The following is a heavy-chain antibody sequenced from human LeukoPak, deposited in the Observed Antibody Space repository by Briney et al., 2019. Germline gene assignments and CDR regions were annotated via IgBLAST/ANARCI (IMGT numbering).Heavy chain of an antibody. J-gene: IGHJ6*02. V-gene: IGHV4-34*01. D-gene: IGHD6-13*01. Sequence: SETLSLTCAVYGGSFSGYYWSWIRQPPGKGLEWIGEINHSGGTNYNPSLKSRVTISVDTSKNQFSLKLSSVTAADTAVYYCASSSWYDHYGMDVWGQGTTVTVSS. CDR3: ASSSWYDHYGMDV. CDR1: GGSFSGYY. CDR2: INHSGGT.